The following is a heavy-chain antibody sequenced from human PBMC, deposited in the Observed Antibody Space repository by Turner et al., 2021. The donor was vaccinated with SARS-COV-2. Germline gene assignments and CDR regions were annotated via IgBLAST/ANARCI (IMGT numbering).Heavy chain of an antibody. CDR2: IIPIFGTA. CDR3: ARVGVGGSSWPKDFDY. CDR1: GGTFSTYA. Sequence: QVQLVQSGAEVKKPGSSVKVSCKASGGTFSTYAISWVRQAPGQGLEWMGGIIPIFGTATYARKFQGRVTITADESTSTAYMGLSSRRSEDTAVYYCARVGVGGSSWPKDFDYWGQGTLVTVSS. J-gene: IGHJ4*02. V-gene: IGHV1-69*01. D-gene: IGHD6-13*01.